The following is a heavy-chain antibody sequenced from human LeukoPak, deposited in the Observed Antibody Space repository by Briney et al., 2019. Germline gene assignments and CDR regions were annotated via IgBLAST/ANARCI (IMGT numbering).Heavy chain of an antibody. J-gene: IGHJ3*02. CDR2: IYHSGST. V-gene: IGHV4-30-2*01. CDR1: GGSISSGGYS. CDR3: ARRRGAFDI. Sequence: SQTLSLTCAVSGGSISSGGYSWSWIRQPPGKGLEWIGYIYHSGSTYYNPSLKSRVTISVDRSKNQFSLKLSSVTAADTAVYYCARRRGAFDIWGQGTVVTVSS.